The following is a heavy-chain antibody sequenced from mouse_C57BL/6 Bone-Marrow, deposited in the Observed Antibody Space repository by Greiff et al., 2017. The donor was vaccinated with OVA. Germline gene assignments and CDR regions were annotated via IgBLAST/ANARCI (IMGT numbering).Heavy chain of an antibody. V-gene: IGHV8-12*01. D-gene: IGHD3-3*01. CDR1: GFSLSTSGMG. Sequence: QVQLKESGPGILQSSQTLSLTCSFSGFSLSTSGMGVSWIRQPSGKGLEWLAHTYWDDDKRYNPSPKNRPTISKATSRNQVFLTITRVDTAETATDYCARRGDSGYAMDDWGQGTSVTVSS. J-gene: IGHJ4*01. CDR3: ARRGDSGYAMDD. CDR2: TYWDDDK.